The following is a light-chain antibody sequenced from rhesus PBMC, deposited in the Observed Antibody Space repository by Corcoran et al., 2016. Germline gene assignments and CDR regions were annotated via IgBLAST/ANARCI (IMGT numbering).Light chain of an antibody. V-gene: IGKV1-22*01. Sequence: DIQMTQSPSSLSASVGDTVTITCQASQCISSWLAWYQQNPGKAPKVLIYKASSLQGGVPSRFSGSGSGTDLLLTISNLQPEDFATYYCRQYASTPWTFGPGTKVEIK. J-gene: IGKJ1*01. CDR1: QCISSW. CDR3: RQYASTPWT. CDR2: KAS.